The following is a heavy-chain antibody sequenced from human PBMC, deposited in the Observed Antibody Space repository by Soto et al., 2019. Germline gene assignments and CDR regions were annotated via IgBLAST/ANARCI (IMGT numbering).Heavy chain of an antibody. J-gene: IGHJ4*02. Sequence: QVQLVQSGAEVKKPGASVKVSCKASGYTFTSYGISWVRQAPGQGLAWMGWISAYNGNTNYAQKLQGRVTMTPDTSTSRAYMEVRSLRSDDTAVYYCARARIWGDSSSRNGNYRGPGTLVTVYS. CDR3: ARARIWGDSSSRNGNY. D-gene: IGHD6-13*01. CDR2: ISAYNGNT. CDR1: GYTFTSYG. V-gene: IGHV1-18*01.